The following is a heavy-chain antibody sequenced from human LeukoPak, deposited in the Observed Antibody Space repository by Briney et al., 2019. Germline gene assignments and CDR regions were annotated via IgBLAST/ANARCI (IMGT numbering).Heavy chain of an antibody. CDR3: ARDDRHRYFDL. D-gene: IGHD3-16*01. CDR1: GGSISVGSHY. Sequence: PSETLSLTCTVSGGSISVGSHYWNWIRRPAGKGLEWIGRIYSSGATNYDPSLKSRVTIFVDTSKNQFSLKLNSVTAADTAVYYCARDDRHRYFDLWGRGTLVTVSS. J-gene: IGHJ2*01. V-gene: IGHV4-61*10. CDR2: IYSSGAT.